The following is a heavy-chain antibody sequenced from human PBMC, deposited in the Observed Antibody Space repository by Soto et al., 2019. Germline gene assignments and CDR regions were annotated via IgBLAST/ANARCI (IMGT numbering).Heavy chain of an antibody. D-gene: IGHD1-1*01. J-gene: IGHJ6*02. CDR2: IKQDGSEK. V-gene: IGHV3-7*05. Sequence: EVQLVESGGGLVQPGGSLRLSCAASGFTFSSYWMSWVRQAPGKGLEWVANIKQDGSEKYYVDSVKGRFTISRDNAKNSLYLQMNSLRAEDTAVYYCASTAEKLVFPYYYYYYGMDVWGQGTTVTVSS. CDR1: GFTFSSYW. CDR3: ASTAEKLVFPYYYYYYGMDV.